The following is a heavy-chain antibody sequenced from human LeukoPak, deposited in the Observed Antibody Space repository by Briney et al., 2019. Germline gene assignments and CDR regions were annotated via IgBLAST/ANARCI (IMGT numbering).Heavy chain of an antibody. CDR1: GFTFSNSW. CDR2: INSDGSST. Sequence: PGGSLRLSCAASGFTFSNSWMHWVRQAPGKGLVWISRINSDGSSTHYADSVKGRFTISRDNAKNTLYLQMNSLRADDTAVYYCVRNYDSSAYPDAFDIWGQGTMVTVSS. D-gene: IGHD3-22*01. CDR3: VRNYDSSAYPDAFDI. J-gene: IGHJ3*02. V-gene: IGHV3-74*01.